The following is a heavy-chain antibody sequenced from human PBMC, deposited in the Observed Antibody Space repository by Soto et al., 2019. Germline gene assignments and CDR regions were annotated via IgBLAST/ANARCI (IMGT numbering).Heavy chain of an antibody. CDR2: ISYDGSNK. Sequence: PGRSLRLSCAASGFTFSSYGMHWVRQAPGKGLEWVAVISYDGSNKYYADSVKGRFTISRDNSKSTLYLQMNSLRAEDTAVYYCAKDIVGAPEFDYWGQGTLVTVSS. V-gene: IGHV3-30*18. D-gene: IGHD1-26*01. CDR1: GFTFSSYG. CDR3: AKDIVGAPEFDY. J-gene: IGHJ4*02.